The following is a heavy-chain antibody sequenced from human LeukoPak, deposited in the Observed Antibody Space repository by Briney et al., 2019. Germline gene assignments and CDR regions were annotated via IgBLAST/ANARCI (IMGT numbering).Heavy chain of an antibody. Sequence: SETLSLTCTVSGGSISIYYWSWIRQPPGKGLEWIGYIYYSGSTNYNPSLKSRVTISVDTSKNQFSLKLSSVTAADTAVYYCASFGVPAALDYYYMDVWGKGTTVTVSS. CDR1: GGSISIYY. CDR2: IYYSGST. CDR3: ASFGVPAALDYYYMDV. J-gene: IGHJ6*03. D-gene: IGHD2-2*01. V-gene: IGHV4-59*01.